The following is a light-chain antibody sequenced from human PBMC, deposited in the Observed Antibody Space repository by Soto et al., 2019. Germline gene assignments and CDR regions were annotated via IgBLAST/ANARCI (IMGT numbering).Light chain of an antibody. CDR3: LQYNSYPQP. CDR1: QGVGKY. V-gene: IGKV1-16*01. CDR2: ATS. Sequence: DIQMTQSPSSLSASVGDRVTITCRASQGVGKYLAWFQQRPGQAPKSLIYATSTLQTGGPSRFSGSGSGTDFTLSISSLQPEDVATYYCLQYNSYPQPFGQGTKLVIK. J-gene: IGKJ2*01.